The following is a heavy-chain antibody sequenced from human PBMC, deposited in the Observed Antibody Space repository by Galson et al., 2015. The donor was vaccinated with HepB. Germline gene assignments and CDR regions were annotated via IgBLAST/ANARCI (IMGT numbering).Heavy chain of an antibody. CDR2: IKTDGSEK. CDR1: GFSFSTYW. J-gene: IGHJ6*02. D-gene: IGHD3-16*02. CDR3: ARDRSSVIRIYV. Sequence: SLRLSCAASGFSFSTYWMSWVRQAPGKGLECVATIKTDGSEKQYVDSVKGRFTISRDNAKNSLYLQMNSLRAEDTAVYYCARDRSSVIRIYVWGQGTTVTVSS. V-gene: IGHV3-7*01.